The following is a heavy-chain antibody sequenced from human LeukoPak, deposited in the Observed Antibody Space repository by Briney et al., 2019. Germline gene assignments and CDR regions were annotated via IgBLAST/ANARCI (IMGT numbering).Heavy chain of an antibody. Sequence: SETLSLTCTVSGGSVSGYYWSWIRQPPGKGLEWIGYIYYTGATLSSPSLKSRVTMSVDTTENQFSLRLSSVTAADTAVYYCARHDAVPVIRRGYDFWGQGTLVTVSS. CDR2: IYYTGAT. D-gene: IGHD2-21*01. V-gene: IGHV4-59*08. CDR1: GGSVSGYY. J-gene: IGHJ4*02. CDR3: ARHDAVPVIRRGYDF.